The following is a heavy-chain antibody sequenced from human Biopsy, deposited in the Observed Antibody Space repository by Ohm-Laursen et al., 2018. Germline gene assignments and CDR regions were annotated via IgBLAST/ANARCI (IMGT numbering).Heavy chain of an antibody. CDR3: ARTPILIVSAGLVYRHRRHLQGMDV. CDR1: GFSLSARGMC. D-gene: IGHD6-13*01. V-gene: IGHV2-70*11. CDR2: VDWDDYQ. Sequence: PTQTLTLTFSFSGFSLSARGMCVSWIRQAPGKALEWLARVDWDDYQDYSASLQTKLSISKDTSNDQMVLTVNNVDPADTATYYCARTPILIVSAGLVYRHRRHLQGMDVWGQGIAVTVS. J-gene: IGHJ6*02.